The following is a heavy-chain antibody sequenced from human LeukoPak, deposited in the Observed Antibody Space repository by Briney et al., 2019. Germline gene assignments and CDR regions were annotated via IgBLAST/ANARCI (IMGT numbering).Heavy chain of an antibody. V-gene: IGHV4-34*01. CDR1: GGSFSGYY. Sequence: PSETLSLTCAVYGGSFSGYYWSWIRLPPGKGLECIGEINHSGTTNYNPSLKSRVTISVDTSKNQFSLKLSSVTAADTAVYYCARHPNSLGYCSSTSCYRRLYYFDYWGQGTLVTVSS. CDR2: INHSGTT. CDR3: ARHPNSLGYCSSTSCYRRLYYFDY. J-gene: IGHJ4*02. D-gene: IGHD2-2*01.